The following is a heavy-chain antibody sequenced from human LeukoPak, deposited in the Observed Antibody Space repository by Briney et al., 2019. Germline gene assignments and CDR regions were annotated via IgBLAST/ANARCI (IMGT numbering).Heavy chain of an antibody. CDR3: ARARVQLWSSDAFDI. J-gene: IGHJ3*02. CDR2: IYTSGST. Sequence: SETLSLTCTVSGGSISGGSYYWSWIRQPAGKGLEWIGRIYTSGSTNYNPSLKSRFTISVDTSKNQFSLKLSSVTAADTAVYYCARARVQLWSSDAFDIWGQGTMVTVSS. CDR1: GGSISGGSYY. D-gene: IGHD5-18*01. V-gene: IGHV4-61*02.